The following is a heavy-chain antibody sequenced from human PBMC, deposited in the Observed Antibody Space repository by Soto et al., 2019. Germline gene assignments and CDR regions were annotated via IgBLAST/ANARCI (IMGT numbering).Heavy chain of an antibody. CDR1: GESFSGYY. CDR3: AGNIVATISSFDY. J-gene: IGHJ4*02. Sequence: TLSLTCAVYGESFSGYYWSWIRQPPGKGLEWIGEINHSGSTNYNPSLKSRVTMSVDTSKNQFSLKLSSVTAADTAVYYCAGNIVATISSFDYWGQGTLVTVSS. D-gene: IGHD5-12*01. CDR2: INHSGST. V-gene: IGHV4-34*01.